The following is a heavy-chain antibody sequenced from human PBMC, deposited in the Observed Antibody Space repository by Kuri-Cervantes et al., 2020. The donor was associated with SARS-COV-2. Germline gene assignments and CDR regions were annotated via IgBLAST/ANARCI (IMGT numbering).Heavy chain of an antibody. V-gene: IGHV3-30*02. CDR1: GFTFSSYE. CDR2: VRREGSNY. J-gene: IGHJ4*02. Sequence: GGSLRLSCAASGFTFSSYEMNWVRQAPGKGLEWVGFVRREGSNYYYADSVKGRFTISRDNSRNSLYLEMNSLRPEDTAVYYCAKVETASLDYWGQGTLVTVSS. CDR3: AKVETASLDY. D-gene: IGHD3-3*01.